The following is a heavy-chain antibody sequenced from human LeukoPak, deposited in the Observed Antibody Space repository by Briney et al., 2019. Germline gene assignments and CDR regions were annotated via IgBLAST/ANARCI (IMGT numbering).Heavy chain of an antibody. CDR1: GFTVSSDY. Sequence: GGSLRLSCAASGFTVSSDYMSWVRQATGKGLEWVSVIYTDNTTYYTDSVKGRFTISRDNSKNTVYLQMNSLRAEDTAVYYCARDDPRYCSGNSCYYYWGQGTLVTVSP. CDR3: ARDDPRYCSGNSCYYY. CDR2: IYTDNTT. V-gene: IGHV3-53*01. J-gene: IGHJ4*02. D-gene: IGHD2-15*01.